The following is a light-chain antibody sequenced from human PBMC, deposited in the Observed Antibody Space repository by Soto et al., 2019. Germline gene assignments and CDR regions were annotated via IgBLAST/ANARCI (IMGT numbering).Light chain of an antibody. CDR3: QQRSNWPWT. V-gene: IGKV3-11*01. J-gene: IGKJ1*01. CDR2: DAS. Sequence: EIVLTQSPATLSLSPGERATLSCRASQSVSSYLAWYQQTPGQAPRLLIYDASNRATGIPARFSGSGSGTDFTLTISSLEPEDFAVYYCQQRSNWPWTFGQGTKV. CDR1: QSVSSY.